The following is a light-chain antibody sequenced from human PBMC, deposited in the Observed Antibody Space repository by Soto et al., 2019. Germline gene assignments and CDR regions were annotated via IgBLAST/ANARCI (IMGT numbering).Light chain of an antibody. CDR3: CSYAGSSTLV. CDR1: SSDVGGYDH. Sequence: QSALTQPASVSGSPGQSITISCTGTSSDVGGYDHVAWYQQHPGKAPKLMIYEVNNRPSGISNRFSGSKSGNTASLTISGLQAEDEADYYCCSYAGSSTLVFGGGTKVTVL. V-gene: IGLV2-23*02. J-gene: IGLJ3*02. CDR2: EVN.